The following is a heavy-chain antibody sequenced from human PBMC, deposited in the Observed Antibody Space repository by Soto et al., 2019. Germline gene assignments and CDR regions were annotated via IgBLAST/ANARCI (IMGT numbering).Heavy chain of an antibody. Sequence: ASVKVSCKASGGTFSSYAISWVRQAPGQGLEWMGWINAGNGNTKYSQKFQGRVTITRDTSASTAYMELSSLRSEDTAVYYCGRLIGSDADRTRYYYGMDVWGQGTTVTVSS. CDR2: INAGNGNT. CDR3: GRLIGSDADRTRYYYGMDV. CDR1: GGTFSSYA. J-gene: IGHJ6*02. V-gene: IGHV1-3*01.